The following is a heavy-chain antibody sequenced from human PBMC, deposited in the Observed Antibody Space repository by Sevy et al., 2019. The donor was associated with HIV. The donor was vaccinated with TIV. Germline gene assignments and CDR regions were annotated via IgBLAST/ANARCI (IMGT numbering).Heavy chain of an antibody. Sequence: SETLSLTCTVSGDSISSSNYYGGWIRQPPGKGLEWIGSIYYSGSTYYNPSLQSRVTISVDTSKNQFSLSLFSVTAADTAVYYCARHGGRIQQWYFHYWGQGTLVTVSS. V-gene: IGHV4-39*01. CDR1: GDSISSSNYY. CDR2: IYYSGST. J-gene: IGHJ4*02. D-gene: IGHD5-18*01. CDR3: ARHGGRIQQWYFHY.